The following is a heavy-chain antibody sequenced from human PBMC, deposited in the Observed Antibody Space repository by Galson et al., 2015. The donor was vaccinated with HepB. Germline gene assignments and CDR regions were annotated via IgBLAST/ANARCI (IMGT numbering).Heavy chain of an antibody. J-gene: IGHJ6*03. V-gene: IGHV3-49*03. Sequence: SLRLSCAASGFTFADYAMSWFRQAPGKGLECVGFIRSKAYGGAPEYAASVKGRFTISRDDSRNIAYLQMNSLRTEDTALYYCTRIGSFPYSHYYHSMDVWGKGTTVTVSS. CDR1: GFTFADYA. D-gene: IGHD1-26*01. CDR3: TRIGSFPYSHYYHSMDV. CDR2: IRSKAYGGAP.